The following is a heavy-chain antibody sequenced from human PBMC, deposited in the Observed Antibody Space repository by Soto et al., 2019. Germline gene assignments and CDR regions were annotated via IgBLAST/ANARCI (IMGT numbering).Heavy chain of an antibody. V-gene: IGHV3-23*01. CDR3: AKGLERDGYNYAGYYYYYYGMDV. CDR2: VRGSGDIT. D-gene: IGHD5-12*01. Sequence: PGGSLRLSCVASGFTFINYAMSWVRQAPGKGLEWVSGVRGSGDITEYTDSVKGRFTISRDNSKNSLYLQMNSLRAEDTALYYCAKGLERDGYNYAGYYYYYYGMDVWGQGTTVTVSS. CDR1: GFTFINYA. J-gene: IGHJ6*02.